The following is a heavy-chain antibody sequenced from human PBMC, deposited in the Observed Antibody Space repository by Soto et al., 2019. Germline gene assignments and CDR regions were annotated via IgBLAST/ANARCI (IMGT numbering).Heavy chain of an antibody. J-gene: IGHJ4*02. CDR1: CGSVSNSNYY. CDR2: VHYRGRS. Sequence: SETLSLTCTVSCGSVSNSNYYWGWIRQSPGKGLEWIGSVHYRGRSYSKSSVKSRVTISVDTSKNQFSLNLNSVTASDTAVYFCVSQRNSVLTQGYFDYWGPGALVTVSS. D-gene: IGHD2-8*01. V-gene: IGHV4-39*01. CDR3: VSQRNSVLTQGYFDY.